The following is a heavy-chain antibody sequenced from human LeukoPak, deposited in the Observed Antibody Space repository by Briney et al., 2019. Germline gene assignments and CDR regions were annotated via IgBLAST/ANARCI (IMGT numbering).Heavy chain of an antibody. D-gene: IGHD4-23*01. V-gene: IGHV3-23*01. CDR2: ISGSAGST. CDR3: AKDRSLDGGNSNGYFDS. CDR1: GFTFSSYA. J-gene: IGHJ4*02. Sequence: GGSLRLSCAASGFTFSSYAMSWVRQAPGEGLEWVSIISGSAGSTYYADSVKGRFTISRDNSKNTLFLQMNSLRAEDTAVYYCAKDRSLDGGNSNGYFDSWGQGTLVTVSS.